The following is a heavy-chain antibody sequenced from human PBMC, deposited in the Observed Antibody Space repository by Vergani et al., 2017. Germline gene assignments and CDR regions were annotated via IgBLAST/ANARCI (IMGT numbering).Heavy chain of an antibody. V-gene: IGHV3-53*01. D-gene: IGHD1-26*01. CDR1: GFTVSSNY. J-gene: IGHJ2*01. CDR3: ARVGVGAIYFDL. Sequence: EVQLVESGGGLIQPGGSLRLSCAASGFTVSSNYMSWVRQAPGKGLEWVSVIYSGGSTYYADSVKGRFTISRENAKNSLYLQMNSLRAGDTAVYYCARVGVGAIYFDLWGRGTLVTVSS. CDR2: IYSGGST.